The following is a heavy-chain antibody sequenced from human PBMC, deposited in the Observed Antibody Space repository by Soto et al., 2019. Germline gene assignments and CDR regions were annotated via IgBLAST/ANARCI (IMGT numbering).Heavy chain of an antibody. J-gene: IGHJ6*02. CDR3: ARGRSDRAGISFGRRMYV. CDR2: TFVTGAT. V-gene: IGHV4-61*01. D-gene: IGHD3-16*01. Sequence: QVQLQESGPGLVKSSETLSLICFVSGEALGSGQSYWNWIRQAPGKGLEWIGQTFVTGATKYSASLKSQVTLSVDTSKSLFSLTLTCVTAAHSATYFCARGRSDRAGISFGRRMYVWGQGTTVTVSS. CDR1: GEALGSGQSY.